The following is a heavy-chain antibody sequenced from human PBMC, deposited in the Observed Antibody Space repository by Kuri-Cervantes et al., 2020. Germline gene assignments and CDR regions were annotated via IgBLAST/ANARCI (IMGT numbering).Heavy chain of an antibody. CDR3: ARAEAGIAAAGLVDY. Sequence: ASVKVSCKASGYTFTSYGISWVRQAPGQGLGWMGWISAYNGNTNYAQKLQGWVTMTRDTSISTAYMELSRLRSDDTAMYYCARAEAGIAAAGLVDYWGQGTLVTVSS. CDR2: ISAYNGNT. J-gene: IGHJ4*02. V-gene: IGHV1-18*01. CDR1: GYTFTSYG. D-gene: IGHD6-13*01.